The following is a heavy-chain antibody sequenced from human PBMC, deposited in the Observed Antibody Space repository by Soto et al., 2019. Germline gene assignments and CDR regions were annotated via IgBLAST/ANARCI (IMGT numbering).Heavy chain of an antibody. D-gene: IGHD4-17*01. CDR2: ISYDGSKK. CDR3: AKDGSDYGHSVLEVVWWEKVDWYFDP. Sequence: QVQLVESGGGVVQPGRSLRLSCAASGFTFSSYGMHWVRQAPGKGLEWVAVISYDGSKKYYADSVKGRFTISRDNSNNTLYLQMNSLRAEDTDVYSCAKDGSDYGHSVLEVVWWEKVDWYFDPWGRGTLVTVSS. V-gene: IGHV3-30*18. CDR1: GFTFSSYG. J-gene: IGHJ2*01.